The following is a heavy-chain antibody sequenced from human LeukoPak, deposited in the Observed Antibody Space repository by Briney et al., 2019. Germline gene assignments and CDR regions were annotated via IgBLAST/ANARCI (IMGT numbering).Heavy chain of an antibody. V-gene: IGHV3-7*01. J-gene: IGHJ4*02. CDR2: IKEEGSEK. CDR1: GLIFSNCW. CDR3: ARHGRHNFDY. Sequence: GGSLRLSCAASGLIFSNCWMSWARGSPGRGLEGVANIKEEGSEKYYGDSVRGRFTISRDNAKSSLNLQMSSLRADDTAVYYCARHGRHNFDYWGQGTLVTVSS. D-gene: IGHD5-24*01.